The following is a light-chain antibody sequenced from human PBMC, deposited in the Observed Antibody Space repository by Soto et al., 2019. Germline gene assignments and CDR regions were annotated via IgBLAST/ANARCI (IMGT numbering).Light chain of an antibody. CDR3: HSYDSTLSGSV. CDR1: STNIGAGYD. V-gene: IGLV1-40*01. J-gene: IGLJ2*01. CDR2: VNN. Sequence: VVTQPPSVSGAPGQRVTISCTGSSTNIGAGYDVHWYQQLPGTAPTLLIYVNNNRPSGVPDRFSGSKSGTSASLAITGLQAEDEADYYCHSYDSTLSGSVFGGGTKLTVL.